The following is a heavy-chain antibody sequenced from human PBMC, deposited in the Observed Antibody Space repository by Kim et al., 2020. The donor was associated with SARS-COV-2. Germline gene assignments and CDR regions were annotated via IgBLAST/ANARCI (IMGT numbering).Heavy chain of an antibody. CDR2: IYYSGST. CDR1: GGSISSSSYY. V-gene: IGHV4-39*07. D-gene: IGHD3-10*01. CDR3: ARDDGSGTYYNPSGFFDL. J-gene: IGHJ2*01. Sequence: SETLSLTCTVSGGSISSSSYYWVWIRQPPGKGLEWVGSIYYSGSTYYNPFLKGRVTISVDTSKNQFSLKLNSVTAADTAVYYCARDDGSGTYYNPSGFFDLWGRGTQVAVSS.